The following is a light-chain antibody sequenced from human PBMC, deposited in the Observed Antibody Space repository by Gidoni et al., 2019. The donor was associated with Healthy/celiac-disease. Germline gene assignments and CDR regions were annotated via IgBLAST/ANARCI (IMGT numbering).Light chain of an antibody. CDR2: DVS. Sequence: QSALTQPAHVSGCPGQSITISCTGTSSDVGGYNYVSWYQQHPGKAPKLMIYDVSNRPSGVSNRFSGSKSGNTASLTISGLQAEDEADYYCSSYTSSSTPQVFGGGTKLTVL. CDR1: SSDVGGYNY. J-gene: IGLJ3*02. CDR3: SSYTSSSTPQV. V-gene: IGLV2-14*01.